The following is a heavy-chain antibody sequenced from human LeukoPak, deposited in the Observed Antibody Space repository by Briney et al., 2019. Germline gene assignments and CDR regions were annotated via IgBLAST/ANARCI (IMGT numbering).Heavy chain of an antibody. V-gene: IGHV3-23*01. Sequence: SGGSLRLSCAASGFTFSSYGMSWVRQAPGKGLEWVSAISGSGGSTYYADSVKGRFTISRDNSKNTLYLQMNSLRAEDTAVYYCAKEVLLWFGEPLVYMDVWGKGTTVTISS. CDR3: AKEVLLWFGEPLVYMDV. CDR1: GFTFSSYG. CDR2: ISGSGGST. D-gene: IGHD3-10*01. J-gene: IGHJ6*03.